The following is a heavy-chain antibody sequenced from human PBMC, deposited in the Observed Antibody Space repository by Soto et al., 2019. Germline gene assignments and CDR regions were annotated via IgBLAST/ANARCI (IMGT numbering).Heavy chain of an antibody. CDR1: GGTFSSYA. V-gene: IGHV1-69*01. J-gene: IGHJ5*02. D-gene: IGHD1-7*01. CDR3: ARGNRGITGTRIETPLSSWFDP. Sequence: QVQLVQSGAEVKKPGSSVKVSCKASGGTFSSYAISWVRQAPGQGLEWMGGIIPIFGTANYAQKFQGRVTITADESTSTAYMELSSLRSEDTAVYYCARGNRGITGTRIETPLSSWFDPWGQGTLVTVSS. CDR2: IIPIFGTA.